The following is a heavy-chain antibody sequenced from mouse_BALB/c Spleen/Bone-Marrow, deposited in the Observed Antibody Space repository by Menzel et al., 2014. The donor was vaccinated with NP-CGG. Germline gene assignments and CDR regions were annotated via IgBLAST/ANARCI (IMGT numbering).Heavy chain of an antibody. CDR3: ARDYYGSSYFDY. Sequence: VQRVESGPGLVAPSQSLSITCTVSGFSLTSYGVHWVRQPPGKGLEWLGVIWAGGSTNYNSALMSRLSISKDNSKSQVSLKMNSLQTDDTAMYYCARDYYGSSYFDYWGQGTTLTVSS. D-gene: IGHD1-1*01. CDR1: GFSLTSYG. CDR2: IWAGGST. V-gene: IGHV2-9*02. J-gene: IGHJ2*01.